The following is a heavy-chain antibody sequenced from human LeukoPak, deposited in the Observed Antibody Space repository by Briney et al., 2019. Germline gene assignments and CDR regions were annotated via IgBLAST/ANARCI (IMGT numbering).Heavy chain of an antibody. CDR1: GFTFSSYG. V-gene: IGHV3-30*18. CDR3: AKDRGGFSYYYYGMDV. CDR2: ISYDGSNK. Sequence: QPGRSLRLSCAASGFTFSSYGMHWVRQAPGKGLEWVAVISYDGSNKYYADSVKGRFTISRDNSKNTPYLQMNSLSSLRAEDTAVYYCAKDRGGFSYYYYGMDVWGQGTTVTVSS. J-gene: IGHJ6*02. D-gene: IGHD3-10*01.